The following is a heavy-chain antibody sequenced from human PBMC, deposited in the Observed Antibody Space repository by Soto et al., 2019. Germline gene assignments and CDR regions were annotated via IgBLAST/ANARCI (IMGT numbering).Heavy chain of an antibody. J-gene: IGHJ5*01. CDR2: IHSGDSNA. V-gene: IGHV5-51*01. D-gene: IGHD4-4*01. CDR3: EPWRYSHWFDS. Sequence: PGESLKISCKGSGYSFSTYSMGWVRQMPGKGLEWMGNIHSGDSNARYSPSFQGQVTISVDKSINTAYLQWSSLKASDTALYYCEPWRYSHWFDSCGQGPLVTVSS. CDR1: GYSFSTYS.